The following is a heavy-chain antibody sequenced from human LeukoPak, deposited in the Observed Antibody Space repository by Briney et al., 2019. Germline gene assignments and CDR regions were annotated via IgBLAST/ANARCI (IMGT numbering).Heavy chain of an antibody. CDR1: GFTFSSYA. Sequence: GGSLRLSCAASGFTFSSYAMSWVRPAPGKGLEWVSAISGSGGSTYYADSVKGRFTISRDNSKNTLYLQMNSLRAEDTAVYYCAKDKSPRPANDYWGQGTLVTVSS. CDR2: ISGSGGST. CDR3: AKDKSPRPANDY. D-gene: IGHD2-2*01. J-gene: IGHJ4*02. V-gene: IGHV3-23*01.